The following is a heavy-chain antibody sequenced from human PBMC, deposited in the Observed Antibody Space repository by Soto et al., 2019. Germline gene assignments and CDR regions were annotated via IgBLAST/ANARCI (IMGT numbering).Heavy chain of an antibody. CDR2: SFYSGST. V-gene: IGHV4-59*01. J-gene: IGHJ4*02. CDR3: ARAPTSYGLFDF. Sequence: QVQLQESGPGLVKPSETLSLTCTVSGGSISSYYWSWIRQPPGKGLEWIGYSFYSGSTNYNPSLKGRVTISIDTSRHQFSLKVTSVTAADTAMYYCARAPTSYGLFDFWGQGTLVTVSS. CDR1: GGSISSYY. D-gene: IGHD5-18*01.